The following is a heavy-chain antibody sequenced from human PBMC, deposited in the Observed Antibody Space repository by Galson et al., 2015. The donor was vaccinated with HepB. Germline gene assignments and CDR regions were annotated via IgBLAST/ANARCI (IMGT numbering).Heavy chain of an antibody. D-gene: IGHD6-6*01. CDR2: ISGSGGST. J-gene: IGHJ4*02. V-gene: IGHV3-23*01. Sequence: SLRLSCAASGFTFSSYAMSWVRQAPGKGLEWVSAISGSGGSTYYADSVKGRFTISRDNSKNTLYLQMNSLRAEDTAVYYCAKDWSAMWIAARPPGLAYWGQGTLVTVSS. CDR3: AKDWSAMWIAARPPGLAY. CDR1: GFTFSSYA.